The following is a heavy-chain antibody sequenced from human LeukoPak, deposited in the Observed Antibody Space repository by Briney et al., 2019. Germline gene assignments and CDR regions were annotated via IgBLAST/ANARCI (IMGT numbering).Heavy chain of an antibody. Sequence: ASVKVSCKASGYTSTSYYMHWVRQAPGQGLEWMGWISAYNGYTDYAQKFQFRVTMTTDTSTSTAYMELRSLRSDDTAVYYCARDKAVTTEVTQHFQHWGQGTLVTVSS. CDR1: GYTSTSYY. CDR2: ISAYNGYT. J-gene: IGHJ1*01. D-gene: IGHD4-23*01. V-gene: IGHV1-18*04. CDR3: ARDKAVTTEVTQHFQH.